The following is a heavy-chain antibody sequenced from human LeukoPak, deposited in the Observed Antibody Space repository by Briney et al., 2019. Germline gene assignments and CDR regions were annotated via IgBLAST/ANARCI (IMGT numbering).Heavy chain of an antibody. Sequence: PGGSLRLSCAASTVIFRKYGMGWARRAPGKGLEWVANIAHDGSVKWYVDSVKGRFIISRDNARDSLYLQMNGLRVEDTAIYYCAFFVREPQNWGQGTLVTVSS. CDR1: TVIFRKYG. CDR2: IAHDGSVK. CDR3: AFFVREPQN. D-gene: IGHD3-10*02. V-gene: IGHV3-7*01. J-gene: IGHJ1*01.